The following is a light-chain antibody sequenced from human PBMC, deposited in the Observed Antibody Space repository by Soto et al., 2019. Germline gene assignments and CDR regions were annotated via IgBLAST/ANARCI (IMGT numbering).Light chain of an antibody. CDR3: SSFTTSDTYV. CDR1: SSDIGSYNR. V-gene: IGLV2-18*02. CDR2: EVN. J-gene: IGLJ1*01. Sequence: QSALTQPPSVSGSPGQSVTISCTGTSSDIGSYNRVSWYQQPPGAAPKLMICEVNNLPSGVPERFSGSKSGNTASLTIFGLQAEDEADYYCSSFTTSDTYVFGTGTKLTVL.